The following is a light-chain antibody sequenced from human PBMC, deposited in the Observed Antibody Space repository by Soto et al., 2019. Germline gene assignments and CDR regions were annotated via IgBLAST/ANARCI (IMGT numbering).Light chain of an antibody. Sequence: QSVLTQPASVSGSPGQSISISCTGSSSDVGGYNYVSWYQHHPGKAPKLMIYDVNNRPSGVSNRFSGSRSGNTASLTISGLQAEDEADYYCSSYTSSSTVVFGGATKLTVL. V-gene: IGLV2-14*03. CDR2: DVN. CDR3: SSYTSSSTVV. J-gene: IGLJ2*01. CDR1: SSDVGGYNY.